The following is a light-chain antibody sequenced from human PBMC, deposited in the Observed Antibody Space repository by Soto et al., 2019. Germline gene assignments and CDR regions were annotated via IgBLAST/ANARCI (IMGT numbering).Light chain of an antibody. CDR3: QTWDTGIHVV. J-gene: IGLJ2*01. V-gene: IGLV4-69*01. Sequence: QPVLTQSPSDSASLGASVKLTCTLTSGHSSYAIAWHQQQPEKGPRYLMKLNSDGTHSKGDGIPDRFSGSSSGAERYLTISSLQSEDEADYYCQTWDTGIHVVFGGWTKLTVL. CDR1: SGHSSYA. CDR2: LNSDGTH.